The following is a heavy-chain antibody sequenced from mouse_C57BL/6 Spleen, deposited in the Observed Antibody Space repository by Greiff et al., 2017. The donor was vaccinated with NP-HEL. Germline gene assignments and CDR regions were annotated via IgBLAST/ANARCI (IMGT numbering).Heavy chain of an antibody. Sequence: VQLQQSGPELVKPGASVKISCKASGYAFSSSWMNWVKQRPGKGLEWIGRIYPGDGDTNYNGKFKGKATLTADKSSSNAYMQLSSLTSEDSAVYFCARRASSYYFDYGGQGTTLTVSS. J-gene: IGHJ2*01. CDR3: ARRASSYYFDY. CDR2: IYPGDGDT. D-gene: IGHD3-1*01. CDR1: GYAFSSSW. V-gene: IGHV1-82*01.